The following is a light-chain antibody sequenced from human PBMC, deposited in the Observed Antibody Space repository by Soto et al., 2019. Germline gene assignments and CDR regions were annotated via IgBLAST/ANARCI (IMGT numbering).Light chain of an antibody. CDR3: QQYYKWPPYI. CDR2: GVS. J-gene: IGKJ2*01. Sequence: EIVMTQSPATLSVSPWERATLSCRASQSFSSNSAWYQQKPGQAPRLRISGVSTRSTGIPARFSGSGSGTELTLTISSLQSEDFAVYFCQQYYKWPPYIFGKVNKVEIK. V-gene: IGKV3-15*01. CDR1: QSFSSN.